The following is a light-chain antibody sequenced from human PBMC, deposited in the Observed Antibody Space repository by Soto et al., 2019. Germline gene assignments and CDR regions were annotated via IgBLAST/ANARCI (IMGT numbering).Light chain of an antibody. Sequence: DIQMTQSPSTLSASVGDRVTITGRASQRISRWLAWYQQKPGKAPKLLIYDASSLESGVPRRFSGSGSGTEFTLTISSLQPDDFATYYCQHYDTYRATFGLGTKVDI. CDR1: QRISRW. V-gene: IGKV1-5*01. CDR2: DAS. J-gene: IGKJ1*01. CDR3: QHYDTYRAT.